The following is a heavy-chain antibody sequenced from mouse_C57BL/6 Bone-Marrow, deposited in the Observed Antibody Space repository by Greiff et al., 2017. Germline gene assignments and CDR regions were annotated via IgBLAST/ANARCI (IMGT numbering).Heavy chain of an antibody. J-gene: IGHJ2*01. CDR1: GYTFTSYW. V-gene: IGHV1-55*01. Sequence: QVQLKQPGAELVKPGASVKMSCKASGYTFTSYWITWVKQRPGQGLEWIGDIYPGSGSTNYNEKFKSKATLTVDTSSSTAYMQLSSLTSEDSAVYYCAREGIYYGHYFDYWGQGTTLTVSS. CDR2: IYPGSGST. D-gene: IGHD2-1*01. CDR3: AREGIYYGHYFDY.